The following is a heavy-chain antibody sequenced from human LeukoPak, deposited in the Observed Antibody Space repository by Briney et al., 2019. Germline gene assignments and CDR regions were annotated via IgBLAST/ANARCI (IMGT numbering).Heavy chain of an antibody. Sequence: SETLSLTCAVYGGSFSGYYWSWIRQPPGKGLEWIGEINHSGSTNYNPSLKSRVTISVDTSKNQFSLKLSSVTAADTAVYYCARSLRYSSSRQFDYWGQGTLVTVSS. J-gene: IGHJ4*02. D-gene: IGHD6-13*01. CDR3: ARSLRYSSSRQFDY. V-gene: IGHV4-34*01. CDR2: INHSGST. CDR1: GGSFSGYY.